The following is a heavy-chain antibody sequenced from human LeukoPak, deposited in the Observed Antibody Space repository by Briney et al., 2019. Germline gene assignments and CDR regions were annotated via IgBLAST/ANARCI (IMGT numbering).Heavy chain of an antibody. CDR2: IYYSGST. D-gene: IGHD2-15*01. CDR3: AREDCGGGSCSLGD. CDR1: GGSISSYY. Sequence: SETLSLTCTVSGGSISSYYWSWIRQPPGKGLEWIGYIYYSGSTNYNPSLKSRVTISVDTSKNQFSLKLSSVTAADTAVYYCAREDCGGGSCSLGDWGQGTLVTVSS. V-gene: IGHV4-59*01. J-gene: IGHJ4*02.